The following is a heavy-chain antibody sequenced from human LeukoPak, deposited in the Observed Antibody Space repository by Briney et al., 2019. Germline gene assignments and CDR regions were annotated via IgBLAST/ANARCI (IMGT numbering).Heavy chain of an antibody. J-gene: IGHJ4*02. V-gene: IGHV6-1*01. D-gene: IGHD5-18*01. CDR3: VRSWTYSYDT. CDR2: TYYRSKWYT. CDR1: GDSVSSNSVG. Sequence: SQTLSLTCAISGDSVSSNSVGWHWIRQSPSRGLEWLGKTYYRSKWYTDYAVSVKSRMTINPDTSKNQFSLQVNSVTPGDTAVYYCVRSWTYSYDTWGQGTLVTVSS.